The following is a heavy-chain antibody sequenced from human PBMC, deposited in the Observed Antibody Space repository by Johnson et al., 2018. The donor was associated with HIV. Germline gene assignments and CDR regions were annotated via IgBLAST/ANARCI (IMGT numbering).Heavy chain of an antibody. V-gene: IGHV3-11*04. CDR1: GFTFSDYY. CDR2: ISSSASTI. Sequence: QVQLVESGGGLVQPGGSLRLSCAASGFTFSDYYMSWIRQPPGKGLAWVSYISSSASTIYYADSVRGRFAISRANVKNSLYVQMNSLRVEDTAVYYCARDPRGQHPRGAFDIWSQGTMVTVSS. J-gene: IGHJ3*02. D-gene: IGHD6-13*01. CDR3: ARDPRGQHPRGAFDI.